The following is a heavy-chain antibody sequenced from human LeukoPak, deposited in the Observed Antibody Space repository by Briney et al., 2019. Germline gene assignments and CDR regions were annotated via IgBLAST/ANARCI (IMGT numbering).Heavy chain of an antibody. CDR1: GYTFTGYY. CDR2: INPNSGGT. J-gene: IGHJ5*02. V-gene: IGHV1-2*02. CDR3: ARGRLAKRVENWFDP. D-gene: IGHD5-24*01. Sequence: GASVKVSCKASGYTFTGYYMHWVRQAPGQGLEWMGWINPNSGGTNYAQKFQGRVTMTRDTSISTAYMELSRLRSDDTAVYYCARGRLAKRVENWFDPWGQGTLVTVSS.